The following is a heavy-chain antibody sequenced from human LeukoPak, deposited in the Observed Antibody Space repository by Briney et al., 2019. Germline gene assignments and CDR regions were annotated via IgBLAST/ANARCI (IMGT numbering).Heavy chain of an antibody. CDR2: ISSGGSTV. V-gene: IGHV3-48*03. CDR3: ARGGSFVEY. D-gene: IGHD3-10*01. CDR1: GFTFSNYE. Sequence: QPGGSLRLSCAASGFTFSNYEMPWVRRAPGKGLEWVSYISSGGSTVYYADSVKGRFTVSRDNAKNSLYLQMSSLRAEDTAVYYCARGGSFVEYWGQGTLVSVSS. J-gene: IGHJ4*02.